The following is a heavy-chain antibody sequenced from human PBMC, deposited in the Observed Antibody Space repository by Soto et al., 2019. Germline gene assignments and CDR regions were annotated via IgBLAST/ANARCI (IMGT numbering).Heavy chain of an antibody. CDR3: ARDAFSFGMAASSSNWFDP. Sequence: ASVKVSCKASGYTFTGYYMHWVRQAPGQGLEWMGWINPNSGDTNYAQKFQGWVTMTRDTSISTAYMELSRLRSDDTAVYYCARDAFSFGMAASSSNWFDPWGQGTLVTVSS. J-gene: IGHJ5*02. CDR1: GYTFTGYY. V-gene: IGHV1-2*04. CDR2: INPNSGDT. D-gene: IGHD6-13*01.